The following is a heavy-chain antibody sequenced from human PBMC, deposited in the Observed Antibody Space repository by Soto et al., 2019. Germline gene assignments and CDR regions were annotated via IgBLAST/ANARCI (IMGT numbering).Heavy chain of an antibody. D-gene: IGHD3-22*01. CDR1: GFTFSTYG. CDR2: ISYDGSER. CDR3: AKSEWGYYYDTSNYF. J-gene: IGHJ4*02. Sequence: QVQLVESGGGVVQPGGSLRLSCVASGFTFSTYGMHWVRQAPGKGLEWVALISYDGSERHYADSVKGQFIISRDNSMNTLYLQMNSLRTEDTAVYYCAKSEWGYYYDTSNYFWGQGTLVTVSS. V-gene: IGHV3-30*18.